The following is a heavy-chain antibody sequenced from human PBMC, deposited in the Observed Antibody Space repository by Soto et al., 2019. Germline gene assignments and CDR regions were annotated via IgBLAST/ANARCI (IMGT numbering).Heavy chain of an antibody. CDR3: ARDVVVTAGVFDY. Sequence: QVQLQESGPGLVKPSQTLSLTCAVSGGSISSGDYYWSWIRQPPGKGLEWIGYIYYSGSTYYNPSLKSRVTISVDTSKNQFSLKLSSVTAADTAVYYCARDVVVTAGVFDYWGQGTLVTVSS. CDR1: GGSISSGDYY. V-gene: IGHV4-30-4*01. J-gene: IGHJ4*02. D-gene: IGHD2-21*02. CDR2: IYYSGST.